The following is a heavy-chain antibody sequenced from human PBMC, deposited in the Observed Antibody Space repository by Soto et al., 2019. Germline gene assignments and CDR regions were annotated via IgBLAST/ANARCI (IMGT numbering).Heavy chain of an antibody. CDR1: GYTFTSYG. Sequence: ASVKVSCKASGYTFTSYGIHWVRQAPGQRLEWMGWINAANGDTKYSQKFQGRVTITADKSTSTAYMELSSLRSEDTAVYYCASLARITYYDILTGPGYFDYWGQGTLVTVSS. J-gene: IGHJ4*02. V-gene: IGHV1-3*01. CDR3: ASLARITYYDILTGPGYFDY. D-gene: IGHD3-9*01. CDR2: INAANGDT.